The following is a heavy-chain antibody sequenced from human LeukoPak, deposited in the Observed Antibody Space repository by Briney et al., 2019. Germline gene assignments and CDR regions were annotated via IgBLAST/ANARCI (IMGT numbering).Heavy chain of an antibody. J-gene: IGHJ1*01. Sequence: GGSLRLSCAASGFTFSSYGMHWVRQAPGKGLEYVSAISSNGGSTNYANSVKGRFTISRDNSNNTLYLQMGSLRTEDMAVYYCARVSSGWYGYWGQGTLVTV. CDR1: GFTFSSYG. V-gene: IGHV3-64*01. D-gene: IGHD6-19*01. CDR3: ARVSSGWYGY. CDR2: ISSNGGST.